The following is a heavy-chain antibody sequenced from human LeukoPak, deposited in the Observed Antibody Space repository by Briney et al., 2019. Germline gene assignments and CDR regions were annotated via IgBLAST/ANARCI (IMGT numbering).Heavy chain of an antibody. CDR1: GYSISSGYY. J-gene: IGHJ4*02. V-gene: IGHV4-38-2*02. CDR2: IYRSGST. D-gene: IGHD6-6*01. CDR3: ARGDSSSSPDFDY. Sequence: SETLSLTCTVSGYSISSGYYWGWIRQPPGEGLEWIGSIYRSGSTYYNPSLKSRVTISVDMSKNQFSLKLSSVTAADTAVYYCARGDSSSSPDFDYWGQGTLVTVSS.